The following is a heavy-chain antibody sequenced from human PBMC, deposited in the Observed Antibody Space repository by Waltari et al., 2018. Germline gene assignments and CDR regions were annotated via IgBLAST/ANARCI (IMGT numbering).Heavy chain of an antibody. J-gene: IGHJ3*02. CDR1: GGSISSSSYY. D-gene: IGHD6-13*01. CDR3: ARDPQLAHRPIDI. CDR2: IYYSGST. V-gene: IGHV4-39*07. Sequence: QLQLQESGPGLVKPSETLSLTCTVSGGSISSSSYYWGWIRQPPGKGLAWIGSIYYSGSTYYNPSLKSRVTISVDTSKNQFSLKLSSVTAADTAVYYCARDPQLAHRPIDIWGQGTMVTVSS.